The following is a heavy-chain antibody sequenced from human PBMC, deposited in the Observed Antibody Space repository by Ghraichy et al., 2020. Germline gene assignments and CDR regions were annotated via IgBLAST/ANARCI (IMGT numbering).Heavy chain of an antibody. CDR3: AKIDWAGGEPYQDY. Sequence: GGSLRLSCAASGFTFSTYVMHWVRQAPGKGLEWVSGISHDGSHEYYPDSVKGRFTISRDNSKNTVYLQMNSLKPDDTAVYYCAKIDWAGGEPYQDYWGQGNLVTVSS. J-gene: IGHJ4*02. CDR2: ISHDGSHE. CDR1: GFTFSTYV. D-gene: IGHD3/OR15-3a*01. V-gene: IGHV3-30*18.